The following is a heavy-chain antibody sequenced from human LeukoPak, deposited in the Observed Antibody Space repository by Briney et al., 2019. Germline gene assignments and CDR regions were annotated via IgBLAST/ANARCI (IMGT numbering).Heavy chain of an antibody. J-gene: IGHJ4*02. CDR3: ARRYYYDSSGYFFDL. CDR2: MNSDGGTT. Sequence: GGSLRLSCAASGFTFRSHWMHCVRQAPGKGLVWVARMNSDGGTTTYTDSVKGRFTISRDNAKNTLYLQMNSLRAEDSAVYYCARRYYYDSSGYFFDLWGQGTLVTVSS. D-gene: IGHD3-22*01. V-gene: IGHV3-74*01. CDR1: GFTFRSHW.